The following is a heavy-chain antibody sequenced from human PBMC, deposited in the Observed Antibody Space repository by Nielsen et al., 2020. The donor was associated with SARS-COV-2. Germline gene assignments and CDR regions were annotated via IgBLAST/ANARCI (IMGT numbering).Heavy chain of an antibody. V-gene: IGHV5-10-1*01. CDR2: IDTDGSFT. Sequence: GESLKISCKASGFSFTNYWISWVRQMPGKGLEWVGRIDTDGSFTNYGPSFQGHVTISADKSINTAYLQWNSLKASDSDMYYCARGDWVPRQYYYMDVWGKGTTVTVSS. CDR3: ARGDWVPRQYYYMDV. CDR1: GFSFTNYW. D-gene: IGHD2-21*02. J-gene: IGHJ6*04.